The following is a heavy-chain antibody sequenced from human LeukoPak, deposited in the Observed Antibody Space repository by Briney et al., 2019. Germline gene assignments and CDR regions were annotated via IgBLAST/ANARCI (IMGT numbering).Heavy chain of an antibody. CDR1: GGSISSSSYY. CDR3: ARLVPFSRWGIDY. Sequence: SETLSLTCTVSGGSISSSSYYWGWIRQPPGKGLEWIGSIYYSGSTYYNPSLKSRVTISVDTSKNQFSLKLSSVTAADTAVYYCARLVPFSRWGIDYWGQGTLVTVSS. J-gene: IGHJ4*02. CDR2: IYYSGST. D-gene: IGHD4-23*01. V-gene: IGHV4-39*07.